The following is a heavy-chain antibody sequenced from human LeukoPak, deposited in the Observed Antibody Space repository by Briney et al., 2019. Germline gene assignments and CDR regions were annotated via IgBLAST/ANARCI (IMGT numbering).Heavy chain of an antibody. D-gene: IGHD3-10*01. V-gene: IGHV3-30*18. CDR1: GFTFSGFG. J-gene: IGHJ4*02. CDR3: GNTPAYGAGSYGDY. Sequence: GRSLRLSCAASGFTFSGFGMHWVRQAPGKGLEWVAVISYDGSEKYYADSVKGRFTISRDNSKNTLYLQMNSLRDEDTAVYYCGNTPAYGAGSYGDYWGQGTLVTVSS. CDR2: ISYDGSEK.